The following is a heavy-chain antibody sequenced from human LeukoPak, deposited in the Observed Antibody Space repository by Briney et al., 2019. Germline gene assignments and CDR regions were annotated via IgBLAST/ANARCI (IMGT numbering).Heavy chain of an antibody. J-gene: IGHJ4*02. D-gene: IGHD4-17*01. CDR2: IRYDGSNK. CDR3: AKGRGDYGDSPHY. V-gene: IGHV3-30*02. Sequence: GGSLRLSCAASGFTFSSYGMHWVRQAPGKGLEWVAFIRYDGSNKYYADSVKGRFTISRDNSKNTLYLQMNSLRAEDTAVYYCAKGRGDYGDSPHYWGQGTLVTVSS. CDR1: GFTFSSYG.